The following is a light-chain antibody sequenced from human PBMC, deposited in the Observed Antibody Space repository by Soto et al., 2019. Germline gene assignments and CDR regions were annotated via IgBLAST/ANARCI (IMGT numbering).Light chain of an antibody. CDR2: GAS. CDR3: QQYGSSEII. Sequence: EIVLTQSPGTLSLSPGERATLSCRASQSVSNNYLAWYQQKPGQAPRLLIYGASNRATGIPDRFSGSVSGTDFTLTITRLEPEDFAVFYGQQYGSSEIIFGQGTRLEIK. J-gene: IGKJ5*01. V-gene: IGKV3-20*01. CDR1: QSVSNNY.